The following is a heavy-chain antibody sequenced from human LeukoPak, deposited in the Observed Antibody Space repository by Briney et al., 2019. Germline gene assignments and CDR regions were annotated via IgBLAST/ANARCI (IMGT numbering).Heavy chain of an antibody. CDR1: GFTFSSYG. Sequence: GGSLRLSCAASGFTFSSYGMRWVRQAPGKGLEWVAFIRYDGSNKYYADSVKGRFTISRDNSKNTLYLQMNSLRAEDTAVYYCAKELVRGGPEYYYYMDVWGKGTTVTVSS. CDR2: IRYDGSNK. V-gene: IGHV3-30*02. J-gene: IGHJ6*03. D-gene: IGHD3-10*01. CDR3: AKELVRGGPEYYYYMDV.